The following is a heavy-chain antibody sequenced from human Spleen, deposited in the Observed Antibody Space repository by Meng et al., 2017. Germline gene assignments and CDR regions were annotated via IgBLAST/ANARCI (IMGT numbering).Heavy chain of an antibody. CDR3: ARDDDFGNYFDL. CDR1: GYTFTNYG. CDR2: ISAYVVNT. D-gene: IGHD4-17*01. Sequence: QVHLVQSGPGVKKPGASVQVSCKASGYTFTNYGVSWLRQAPGQGLEWMGWISAYVVNTNFAQKFQGRVTMTTDTSTSTTYMELRSLTSDDTAVYYCARDDDFGNYFDLWGQGTLVTVSS. V-gene: IGHV1-18*01. J-gene: IGHJ4*02.